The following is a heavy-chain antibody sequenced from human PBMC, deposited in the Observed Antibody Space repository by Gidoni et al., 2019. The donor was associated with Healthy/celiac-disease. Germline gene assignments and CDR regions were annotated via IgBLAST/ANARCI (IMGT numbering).Heavy chain of an antibody. D-gene: IGHD1-26*01. Sequence: QVQLVASGGGVVQPGRSLRLSCAASGFTFSSYGMHWVRQAPGKGLEWVAVISYDGSNKYYADSVKGRFTISRDNSKNTLYLQMNSLRAEDTAVYYCAKEVVGAPGDYWGQGTLVTVSS. V-gene: IGHV3-30*18. J-gene: IGHJ4*02. CDR2: ISYDGSNK. CDR3: AKEVVGAPGDY. CDR1: GFTFSSYG.